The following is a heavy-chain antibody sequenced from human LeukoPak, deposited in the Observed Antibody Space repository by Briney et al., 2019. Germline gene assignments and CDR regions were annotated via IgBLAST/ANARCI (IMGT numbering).Heavy chain of an antibody. D-gene: IGHD3-16*02. CDR2: INPNSGGT. J-gene: IGHJ3*02. CDR1: GYTFTGYY. V-gene: IGHV1-2*02. Sequence: GASVKVSCKASGYTFTGYYMHWVRQAPGQGLEWMGWINPNSGGTNYAQKFQGRVTMTRDTSISTAYMELSRLRSDDTAVYYCARNYVWGSYRYTGHDAFDIWGQGTMVTVSS. CDR3: ARNYVWGSYRYTGHDAFDI.